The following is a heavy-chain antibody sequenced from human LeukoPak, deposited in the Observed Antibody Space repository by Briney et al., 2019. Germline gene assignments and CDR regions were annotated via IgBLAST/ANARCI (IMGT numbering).Heavy chain of an antibody. J-gene: IGHJ4*02. D-gene: IGHD3-22*01. Sequence: SGTLSLTCAVSGGSISSSNWWSWVRQPPGKGLEWIGEIYHSGSTNYNPSLKSRVTISVDKSKNQFSLKLGSVTAADTAVYYCARERSRNYDSSGYGKYYFDYWGQGTLVTVSS. CDR1: GGSISSSNW. CDR3: ARERSRNYDSSGYGKYYFDY. V-gene: IGHV4-4*02. CDR2: IYHSGST.